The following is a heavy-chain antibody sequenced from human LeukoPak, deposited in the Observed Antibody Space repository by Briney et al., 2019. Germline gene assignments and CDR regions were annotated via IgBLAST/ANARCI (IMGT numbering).Heavy chain of an antibody. V-gene: IGHV3-7*01. D-gene: IGHD6-19*01. J-gene: IGHJ4*02. Sequence: PGGSLRLSCAASGFIFSRYWMSWVRQAPGKGLEWVAYIKPDGSEKYYVDSVKGRFTISRDNAKNPLYLQMNSLRDDDTVVYYCTRDRVAGFWGQGTLVAVSS. CDR3: TRDRVAGF. CDR2: IKPDGSEK. CDR1: GFIFSRYW.